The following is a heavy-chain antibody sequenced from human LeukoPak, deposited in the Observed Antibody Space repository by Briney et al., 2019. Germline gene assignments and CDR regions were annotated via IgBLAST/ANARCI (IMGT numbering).Heavy chain of an antibody. J-gene: IGHJ4*02. CDR3: ARGPRAAGLDY. D-gene: IGHD6-13*01. Sequence: VASVTVSCKASGYTFTDYYMHWVRQAPGQGLEWMAIINPSGGSTSYAQKFQGRVTMTRDTSTSTVYMELSSLRSEDTAVYYCARGPRAAGLDYWGQGTLVTVSS. CDR2: INPSGGST. CDR1: GYTFTDYY. V-gene: IGHV1-46*01.